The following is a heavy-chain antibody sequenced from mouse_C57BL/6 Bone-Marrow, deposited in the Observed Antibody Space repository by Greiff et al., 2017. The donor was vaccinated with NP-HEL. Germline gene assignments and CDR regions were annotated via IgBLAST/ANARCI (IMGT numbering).Heavy chain of an antibody. V-gene: IGHV1-74*01. CDR3: AMMTYYSNPAWFAY. D-gene: IGHD2-5*01. Sequence: QVQLQQPGAELVKPGASVKVSCKASGYTFTSYWMHWVKQRPGQGLEWIGRIHPSDSDTNYNQKFKGKATLTVDKSSSTAYMQLSSLTSEDSAVYYCAMMTYYSNPAWFAYWGQGTLVTVSA. CDR1: GYTFTSYW. J-gene: IGHJ3*01. CDR2: IHPSDSDT.